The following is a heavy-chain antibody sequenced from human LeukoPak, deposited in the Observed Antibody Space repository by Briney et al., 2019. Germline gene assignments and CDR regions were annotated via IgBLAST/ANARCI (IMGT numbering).Heavy chain of an antibody. Sequence: PGGSLRLSCAASGFTFSIYVMTWVRQAPGKGLEWVSGISGSSTSTWYADSVKGRFTISRDNSKNTLYLQMNSLRAEDTAVYYCAKGSYYDSSGSFYFDYWGQGTLVTVSS. CDR2: ISGSSTST. J-gene: IGHJ4*02. CDR3: AKGSYYDSSGSFYFDY. V-gene: IGHV3-23*01. CDR1: GFTFSIYV. D-gene: IGHD3-22*01.